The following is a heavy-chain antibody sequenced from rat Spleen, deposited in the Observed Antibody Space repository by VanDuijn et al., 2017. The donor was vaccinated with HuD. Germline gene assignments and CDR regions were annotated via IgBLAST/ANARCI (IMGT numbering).Heavy chain of an antibody. CDR1: GFTFSAYY. Sequence: EVQLVESGGGLVQPGNPLKLSCAASGFTFSAYYMAWVRQAPTKGLEWVATISSDGGRNFYRDSVKGRFTISRDNAENTVYLQINSLQSEDTTTYYCARGAPSYVMDAWGQGASVTVSS. J-gene: IGHJ4*01. CDR2: ISSDGGRN. CDR3: ARGAPSYVMDA. V-gene: IGHV5S10*01. D-gene: IGHD1-11*01.